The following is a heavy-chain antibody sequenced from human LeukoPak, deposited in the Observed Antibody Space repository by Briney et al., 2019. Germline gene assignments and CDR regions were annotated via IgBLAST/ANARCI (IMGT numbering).Heavy chain of an antibody. D-gene: IGHD3-10*01. Sequence: PGGSLRLSCSASGFTFSSYAMHWVRQAPGKGLEWVAVIWYDGSNKYYADSVKGRFTISRDNSKNTLYLQMNSLRAEDTSIYYCARAWASMVRGVINPDYWGQGTPVTVSS. V-gene: IGHV3-33*08. J-gene: IGHJ4*02. CDR1: GFTFSSYA. CDR2: IWYDGSNK. CDR3: ARAWASMVRGVINPDY.